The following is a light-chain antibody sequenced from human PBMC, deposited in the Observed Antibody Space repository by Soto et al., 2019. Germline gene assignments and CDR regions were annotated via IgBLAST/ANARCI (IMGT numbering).Light chain of an antibody. Sequence: QSALTQPASVSGSPGQSVTISCTGTSSDVGGYDFVSWYQQHPGKAPKLLIYEVSDRPSGVSNRFSGSKSGNTASLTISGLLAEDEADYYCTSYTSTNVLFGGGNKLTVL. J-gene: IGLJ2*01. CDR2: EVS. CDR1: SSDVGGYDF. CDR3: TSYTSTNVL. V-gene: IGLV2-14*03.